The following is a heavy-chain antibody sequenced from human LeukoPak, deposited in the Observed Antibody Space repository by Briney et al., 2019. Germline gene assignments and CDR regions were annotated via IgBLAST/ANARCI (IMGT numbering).Heavy chain of an antibody. CDR3: ARDIALSSGWAPSDY. Sequence: GGSLRLSCAASGFTFSSYAMHWVRQAPGKGLEWVAVISYDGSNKYYADSVKGRFTISRDNSKNTLYLQMNSLRAEDTAVYYCARDIALSSGWAPSDYWGQGTLVTVSS. J-gene: IGHJ4*02. CDR2: ISYDGSNK. CDR1: GFTFSSYA. D-gene: IGHD6-19*01. V-gene: IGHV3-30-3*01.